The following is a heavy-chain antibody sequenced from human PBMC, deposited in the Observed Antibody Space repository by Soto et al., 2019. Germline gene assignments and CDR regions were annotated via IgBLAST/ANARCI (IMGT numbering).Heavy chain of an antibody. V-gene: IGHV3-33*01. J-gene: IGHJ4*02. Sequence: QVQLVESGGGVVQPGRSLRLSCAASGFTFSSYGMHWVRQAPGKGLEWVAVIWYDGSNKYYADSVKGRFTISRDNSKHTLYMQMNSLRAEDTAVYYCAGSGYSGYDPLYWGQGTLVTVSS. CDR1: GFTFSSYG. CDR2: IWYDGSNK. D-gene: IGHD5-12*01. CDR3: AGSGYSGYDPLY.